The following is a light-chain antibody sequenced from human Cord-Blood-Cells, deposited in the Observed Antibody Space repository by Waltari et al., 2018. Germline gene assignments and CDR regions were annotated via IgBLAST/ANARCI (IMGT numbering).Light chain of an antibody. CDR2: EGS. CDR1: SSDVGSSNL. Sequence: QSALTQPASVSGSPGPSITIPCTGTSSDVGSSNLVSWYQQHPGKAPKLMIYEGSQRPSGVSNRFSGSKSGNTASLTISGLQAEDEADYYCCSYAGSSVFGTGTKVTVL. V-gene: IGLV2-23*01. CDR3: CSYAGSSV. J-gene: IGLJ1*01.